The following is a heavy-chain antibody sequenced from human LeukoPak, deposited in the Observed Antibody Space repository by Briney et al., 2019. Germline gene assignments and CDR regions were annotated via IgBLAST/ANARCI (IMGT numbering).Heavy chain of an antibody. D-gene: IGHD3-22*01. V-gene: IGHV1-69*06. J-gene: IGHJ6*03. CDR1: GGTFSSYA. Sequence: SVKVSCKASGGTFSSYAISWVRQAPGQGLEWMGGIIPIFGTANYAQKFQGRVTITADKSTSTAYMELSSLRSEDTAVYYCARDPGYYDSSGYKDYYYYMDVWGKGTTVTVSS. CDR2: IIPIFGTA. CDR3: ARDPGYYDSSGYKDYYYYMDV.